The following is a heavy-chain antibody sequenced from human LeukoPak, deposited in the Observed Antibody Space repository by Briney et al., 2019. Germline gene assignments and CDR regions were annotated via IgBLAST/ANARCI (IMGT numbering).Heavy chain of an antibody. CDR1: GFTFSSYW. J-gene: IGHJ6*03. CDR3: VKGMRGDYYMDA. D-gene: IGHD2-8*01. Sequence: PGGSLRLSCAASGFTFSSYWMHWVRQAPGKGLVWVSRINSDGSSTSYADSVKGRFTISRDNAKNTLYLQMNSLRAEDTAVYSCVKGMRGDYYMDAWGKGTTVTVSS. V-gene: IGHV3-74*01. CDR2: INSDGSST.